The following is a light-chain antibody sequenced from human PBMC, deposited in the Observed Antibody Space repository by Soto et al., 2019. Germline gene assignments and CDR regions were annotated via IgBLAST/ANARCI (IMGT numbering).Light chain of an antibody. V-gene: IGKV3-20*01. CDR3: QQYGSSPPLT. CDR2: GAS. CDR1: QSISRSF. J-gene: IGKJ4*02. Sequence: EFVLTQSPGKLSLSPGERATLSCRASQSISRSFLAWYQQKPGQAPRLLIYGASSRGTGIPDRFSGSGSGTDFTITISRLEPEDFAVYYCQQYGSSPPLTFGGGTKVEIK.